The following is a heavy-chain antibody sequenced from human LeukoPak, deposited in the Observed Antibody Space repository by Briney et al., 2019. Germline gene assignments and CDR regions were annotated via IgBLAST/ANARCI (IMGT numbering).Heavy chain of an antibody. D-gene: IGHD6-13*01. Sequence: GASVKVSCKASGYTFTGYKMYWVRQAPGQGLEWMGWINPDSGGTRYPQRFQGRVTMTRDTSTTTAYMELNSLRSDDTAVYYCARGRGAAAVYYFDYWGQGTLVTVSS. V-gene: IGHV1-2*02. CDR2: INPDSGGT. CDR3: ARGRGAAAVYYFDY. CDR1: GYTFTGYK. J-gene: IGHJ4*02.